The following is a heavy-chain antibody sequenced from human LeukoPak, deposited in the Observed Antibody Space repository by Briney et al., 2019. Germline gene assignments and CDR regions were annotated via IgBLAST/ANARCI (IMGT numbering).Heavy chain of an antibody. CDR2: ISGSGGST. CDR1: GFTFSSYA. CDR3: AKEFVAVTAIRGYYFDY. D-gene: IGHD2-21*02. Sequence: PGGSLRLSCAASGFTFSSYAMSWVRQAPGKGLEWVSAISGSGGSTYYADSVKGRFTISRDNSKNTLYLQMNSLRAEDTAVYYCAKEFVAVTAIRGYYFDYWGQGTLVTVSS. J-gene: IGHJ4*02. V-gene: IGHV3-23*01.